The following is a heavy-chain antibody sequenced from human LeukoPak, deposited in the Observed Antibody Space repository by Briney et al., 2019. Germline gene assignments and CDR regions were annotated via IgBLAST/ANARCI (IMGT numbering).Heavy chain of an antibody. CDR2: ISYDGSNK. V-gene: IGHV3-30-3*01. CDR1: GFTFSSYA. Sequence: SGGSLRLSCAAPGFTFSSYAMHWVRQAPGKGLEWVAVISYDGSNKYYADSVKGRFTISRDNSKNTLYLQMNSLRAEDTAVYYCAREDFPKDAQLNLYYYDSSGYYYSGYWGQGTLVTVSS. J-gene: IGHJ4*02. D-gene: IGHD3-22*01. CDR3: AREDFPKDAQLNLYYYDSSGYYYSGY.